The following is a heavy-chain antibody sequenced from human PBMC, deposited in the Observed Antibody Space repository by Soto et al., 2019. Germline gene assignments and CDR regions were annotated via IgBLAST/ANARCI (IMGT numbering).Heavy chain of an antibody. D-gene: IGHD1-1*01. CDR2: ISGSGGST. CDR3: AKEDRYNWNDEVGYYYYYGMDV. V-gene: IGHV3-23*01. J-gene: IGHJ6*02. CDR1: GFTFSSYA. Sequence: GGSLRLSCAASGFTFSSYAMSWVRQAPGKGLEWVSAISGSGGSTYYADSVKGRFTISRDNSKNTLYLQMNSLRAEDTAVYYCAKEDRYNWNDEVGYYYYYGMDVWGQGTTVTGSS.